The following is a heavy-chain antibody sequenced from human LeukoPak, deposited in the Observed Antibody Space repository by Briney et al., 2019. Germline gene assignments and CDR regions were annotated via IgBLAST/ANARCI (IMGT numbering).Heavy chain of an antibody. J-gene: IGHJ4*02. V-gene: IGHV1-69*06. Sequence: SVKVSCKASGGTFSSYAISWVRQAPGQGLEWMGGIIPIFGTANYAQKFQGRVTITADKSTSTAYMELSSLRSEDTAVYYCAREVGYYYGSGLYYFDYWGQGTLVTVSS. CDR2: IIPIFGTA. CDR1: GGTFSSYA. D-gene: IGHD3-10*01. CDR3: AREVGYYYGSGLYYFDY.